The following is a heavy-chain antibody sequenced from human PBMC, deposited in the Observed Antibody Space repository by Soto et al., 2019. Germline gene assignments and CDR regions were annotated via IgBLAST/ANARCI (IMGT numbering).Heavy chain of an antibody. CDR3: ARAAYSYGTAYLSYYYGMDV. D-gene: IGHD5-18*01. CDR1: GGTFSTYA. CDR2: IIPIFGTA. J-gene: IGHJ6*02. V-gene: IGHV1-69*13. Sequence: ASVKVSCKASGGTFSTYAISWVRQAPGQGLEWVGGIIPIFGTANYAQKFQGRVTITADESTSTTYMELSSLRSEDTAVYYCARAAYSYGTAYLSYYYGMDVWGQGTTVTVSS.